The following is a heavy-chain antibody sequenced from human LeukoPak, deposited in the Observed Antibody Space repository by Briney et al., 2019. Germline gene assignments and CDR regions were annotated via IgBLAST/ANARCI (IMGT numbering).Heavy chain of an antibody. D-gene: IGHD3-22*01. CDR1: GASINSGSNY. CDR2: IYSSGST. J-gene: IGHJ4*02. V-gene: IGHV4-39*07. Sequence: SETLSLTCRVSGASINSGSNYWGWIRQPPGKTLEWIGSIYSSGSTYYNPSLKSRVIIMIDTPKNHFSLTLSSVTAADTAVYYCARRRQTMIVVVPFDYWGQGTLVTVSS. CDR3: ARRRQTMIVVVPFDY.